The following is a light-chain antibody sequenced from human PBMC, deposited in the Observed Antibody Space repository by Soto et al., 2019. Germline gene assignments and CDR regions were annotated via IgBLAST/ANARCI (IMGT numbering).Light chain of an antibody. J-gene: IGLJ2*01. CDR3: TSWTTSTTMI. CDR2: DVN. V-gene: IGLV2-14*03. CDR1: SSDIGAYNF. Sequence: QSALTQPASVSGSPGQSITISCTGTSSDIGAYNFVSWYQQHPGKAPKLMLYDVNIRPSGVPNRFSGSKSGNTASLTISGLQAEDEADYYCTSWTTSTTMIFGGGTKLTLL.